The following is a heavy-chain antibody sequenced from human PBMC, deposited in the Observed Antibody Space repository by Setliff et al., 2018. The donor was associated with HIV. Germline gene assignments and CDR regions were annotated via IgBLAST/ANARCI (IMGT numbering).Heavy chain of an antibody. CDR3: ARALWRDSSGPFHF. Sequence: SETLSLTCTVSGGSISSGSYHWSWIRQPAGKGLEWIGHIYTSGSTKYNPSLKSRVTISADKSISTAYLHWSTLKASDTATYYCARALWRDSSGPFHFWGQGTLVTVSS. D-gene: IGHD3-22*01. V-gene: IGHV4-61*09. CDR1: GGSISSGSYH. J-gene: IGHJ4*02. CDR2: IYTSGST.